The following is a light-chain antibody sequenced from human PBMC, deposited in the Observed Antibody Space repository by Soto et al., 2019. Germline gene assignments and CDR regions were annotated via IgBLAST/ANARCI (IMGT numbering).Light chain of an antibody. J-gene: IGKJ1*01. Sequence: EIVMTQSPATLSVSPGERATLSCRASQSVSSNLAWYHQKPGQAPRILIYGASTRATGIPARFSGSGSETEFTLTISSLQSEDFAVYYCQPYNNWPPWTFGQGTKVEIK. CDR1: QSVSSN. V-gene: IGKV3-15*01. CDR3: QPYNNWPPWT. CDR2: GAS.